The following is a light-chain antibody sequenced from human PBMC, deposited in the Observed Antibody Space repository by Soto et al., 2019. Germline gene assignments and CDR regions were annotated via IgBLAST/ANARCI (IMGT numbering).Light chain of an antibody. CDR2: DDS. V-gene: IGLV3-21*02. J-gene: IGLJ1*01. CDR1: NIGSKT. Sequence: LAHPPSMSVAPGQTARITCGGNNIGSKTVHWYQQKPGQAPVLVVYDDSDRPSGIPERFSGYNSGNTATLTISRVEAGDDAEYYCQVWDISSVHYVFGTGTKVTVL. CDR3: QVWDISSVHYV.